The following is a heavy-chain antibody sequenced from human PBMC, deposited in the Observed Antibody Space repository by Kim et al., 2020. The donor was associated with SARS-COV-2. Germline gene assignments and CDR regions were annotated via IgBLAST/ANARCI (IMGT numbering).Heavy chain of an antibody. V-gene: IGHV3-15*01. D-gene: IGHD6-13*01. Sequence: GGSLRLSCAASGFTFSNAWMSWVRQAPGKGLEWVGRIKSKTDGGTTDYAASVKGRFTISRDDSKNTLYLQMNSLKTEDTAVYYCTGEYSSSWYDWFDPWGQGTLVTVSS. CDR2: IKSKTDGGTT. CDR1: GFTFSNAW. J-gene: IGHJ5*02. CDR3: TGEYSSSWYDWFDP.